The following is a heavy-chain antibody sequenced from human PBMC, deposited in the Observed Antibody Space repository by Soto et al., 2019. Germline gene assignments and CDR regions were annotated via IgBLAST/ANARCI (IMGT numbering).Heavy chain of an antibody. CDR2: LYWDDDR. CDR3: VHSFYDLSGPFLFDY. Sequence: QITLKESGPTLVKPTQTLTLTCTFSGFSLTTTGVGVGWIRHPPGKALEWLALLYWDDDRRQSPSLKSRLTITRDTSKNPVVLTLTNMDPADTATYYCVHSFYDLSGPFLFDYWGQGTLVTVSS. V-gene: IGHV2-5*02. D-gene: IGHD3-22*01. CDR1: GFSLTTTGVG. J-gene: IGHJ4*02.